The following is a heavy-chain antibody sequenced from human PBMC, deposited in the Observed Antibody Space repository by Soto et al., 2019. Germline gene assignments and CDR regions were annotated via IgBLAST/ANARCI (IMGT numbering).Heavy chain of an antibody. CDR2: IKQGGIEK. V-gene: IGHV3-7*01. Sequence: DVQLVESGGDLAQPGGSLRLSCAASGFTLSNFWVNWVRQAPGKGLEWVANIKQGGIEKNYVDSVKGRFTISRDDTKNSLFLQMNNLRAEDTAVYYCLVTTSDFDIWGRGTTVTVSS. CDR1: GFTLSNFW. CDR3: LVTTSDFDI. D-gene: IGHD4-17*01. J-gene: IGHJ3*02.